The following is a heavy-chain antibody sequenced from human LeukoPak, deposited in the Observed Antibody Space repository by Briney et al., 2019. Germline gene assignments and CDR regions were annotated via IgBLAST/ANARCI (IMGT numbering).Heavy chain of an antibody. D-gene: IGHD4/OR15-4a*01. V-gene: IGHV3-33*06. CDR3: AKAGAKKDSRAEGVLYVFDI. CDR1: GFTFSSYG. CDR2: IGWDVSNK. J-gene: IGHJ3*02. Sequence: PGRSLRLSCAASGFTFSSYGMHWVRQAPGKGLEWVAVIGWDVSNKYYADAVKGRFTISRDNSKNTLYLQMNSLRAEDTAVYYCAKAGAKKDSRAEGVLYVFDIWGQGTMVTVSS.